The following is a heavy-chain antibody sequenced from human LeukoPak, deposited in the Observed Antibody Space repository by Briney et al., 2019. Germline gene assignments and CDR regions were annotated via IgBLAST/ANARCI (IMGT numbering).Heavy chain of an antibody. V-gene: IGHV4-61*02. J-gene: IGHJ5*02. CDR2: IYTSGST. CDR1: GGSISSGSYY. D-gene: IGHD6-6*01. Sequence: SQTLSLTCTVSGGSISSGSYYWSWIRQPAGKGLEWIGRIYTSGSTNYKPSLQSPFTISVDRSKNQFSLKLSSVTAADTAVYYCARAGMAARRFWFDPWGQGTLVTVSS. CDR3: ARAGMAARRFWFDP.